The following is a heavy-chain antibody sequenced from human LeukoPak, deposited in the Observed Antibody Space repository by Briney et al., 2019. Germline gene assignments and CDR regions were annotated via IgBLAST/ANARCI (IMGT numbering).Heavy chain of an antibody. J-gene: IGHJ4*02. CDR1: GGTFSSYA. D-gene: IGHD3-3*01. V-gene: IGHV1-18*01. CDR3: ARERFLEWLPDY. CDR2: ISAYNGNT. Sequence: RGASVKVSCKASGGTFSSYAISWVRQAPGQGLEWMGWISAYNGNTNYAQKLQGRVTMTTDTSTSTAYMELRSLRSDDTAVYYCARERFLEWLPDYWGQGTLVTVSS.